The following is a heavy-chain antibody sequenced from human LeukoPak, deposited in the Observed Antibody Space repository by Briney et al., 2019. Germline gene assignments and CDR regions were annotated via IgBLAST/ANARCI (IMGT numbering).Heavy chain of an antibody. V-gene: IGHV3-7*03. CDR1: GFTFSRYW. CDR3: ARGSSLWFGDR. D-gene: IGHD3-10*01. Sequence: GGSLRLSCAASGFTFSRYWMTWVRQAPGKGLEWVANIKQDGSEKYYVDSVKGRFTISRDNAKNLLYLQTNSLRAEDTAMYFCARGSSLWFGDRWGQGTLVTVSS. CDR2: IKQDGSEK. J-gene: IGHJ4*02.